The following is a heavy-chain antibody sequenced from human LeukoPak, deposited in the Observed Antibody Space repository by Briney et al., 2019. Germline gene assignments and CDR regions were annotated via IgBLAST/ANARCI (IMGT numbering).Heavy chain of an antibody. Sequence: ASVKVSCKVSGYTLTELSMHWVRQAPGQGLEWMGWINPNSGGTNYAQKFQGRVTMTRDTSISTAYMELSRLRSDDTAVYYCARARGYCSSTSCSNWFDPWGQGTLVTVSS. CDR2: INPNSGGT. CDR3: ARARGYCSSTSCSNWFDP. V-gene: IGHV1-2*02. J-gene: IGHJ5*02. D-gene: IGHD2-2*01. CDR1: GYTLTELS.